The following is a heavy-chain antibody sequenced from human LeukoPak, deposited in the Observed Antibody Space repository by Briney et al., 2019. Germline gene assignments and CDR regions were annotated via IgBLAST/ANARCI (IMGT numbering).Heavy chain of an antibody. V-gene: IGHV1-46*01. CDR3: AREGLQLWAGQISDY. Sequence: GASVKVSCKSSGYTFTSYYMHWVRQAPGQGLEWMGIINPSGGSTSYAQKFQGRVTMTRDTSTSTVYMELSSLRSEDTAVYYCAREGLQLWAGQISDYWGQGTLVTVSS. J-gene: IGHJ4*02. D-gene: IGHD5-24*01. CDR1: GYTFTSYY. CDR2: INPSGGST.